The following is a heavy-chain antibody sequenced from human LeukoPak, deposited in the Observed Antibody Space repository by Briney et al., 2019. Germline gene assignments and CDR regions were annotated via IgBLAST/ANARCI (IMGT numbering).Heavy chain of an antibody. J-gene: IGHJ4*02. CDR1: GFTFNTYW. CDR3: ARDKEDDHGGSTFDY. Sequence: GGSLRLSCAASGFTFNTYWMHWVRQAPGKGPVWVSRINPDGSDTGNAGSVKGRFTTSRDNAKNTLYLQMNSLRAEDTAVYYCARDKEDDHGGSTFDYWGQGTLVTVSS. CDR2: INPDGSDT. D-gene: IGHD4-23*01. V-gene: IGHV3-74*01.